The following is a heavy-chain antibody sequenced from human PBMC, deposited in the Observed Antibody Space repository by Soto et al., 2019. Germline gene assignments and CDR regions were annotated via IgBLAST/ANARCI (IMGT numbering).Heavy chain of an antibody. D-gene: IGHD6-13*01. Sequence: QVQLVESGGGVVQPGRSLRLSCAASGFTVSSYAMHWVRQAPGKGLEWVAVISYDGSNKYYADSVKGRFHISRDNSKNTLYLKMNSRRAEDTAVYYCARASGYGSSSYYYYGLDVWGQWTTVTVSS. CDR1: GFTVSSYA. J-gene: IGHJ6*02. V-gene: IGHV3-30-3*01. CDR2: ISYDGSNK. CDR3: ARASGYGSSSYYYYGLDV.